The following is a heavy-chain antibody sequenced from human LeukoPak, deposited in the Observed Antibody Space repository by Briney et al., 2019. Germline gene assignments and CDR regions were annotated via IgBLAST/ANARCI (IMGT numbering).Heavy chain of an antibody. CDR1: GGSISSYY. CDR3: ARLGVDPGRYYYYYMDV. V-gene: IGHV4-4*07. J-gene: IGHJ6*03. D-gene: IGHD3-10*01. Sequence: PSETLSLTCTVSGGSISSYYWSWIRQPAGKGLEWIGRIYTSGSTNYNPSLKSRVTMSVDTSKNQFSLKLSSVTAADTAVYYCARLGVDPGRYYYYYMDVWGKGTTVTVSS. CDR2: IYTSGST.